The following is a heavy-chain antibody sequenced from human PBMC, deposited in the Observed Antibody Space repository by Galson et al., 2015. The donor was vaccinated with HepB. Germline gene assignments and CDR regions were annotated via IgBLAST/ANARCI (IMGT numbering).Heavy chain of an antibody. CDR2: INDSGKS. CDR1: GASFSGYH. Sequence: SETLSLTCAVYGASFSGYHWNWIRQSPGKGLEWIGEINDSGKSNYNPSLKRRVSFSLDTSQNRFSLRLRSVTVADTAVYFCVRGGDVLDYYNYHGMDVWGRGTTVTVSS. CDR3: VRGGDVLDYYNYHGMDV. J-gene: IGHJ6*02. V-gene: IGHV4-34*01. D-gene: IGHD3-10*01.